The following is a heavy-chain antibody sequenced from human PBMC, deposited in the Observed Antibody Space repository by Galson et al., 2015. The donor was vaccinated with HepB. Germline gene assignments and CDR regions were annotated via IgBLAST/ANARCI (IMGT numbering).Heavy chain of an antibody. V-gene: IGHV4-30-4*01. J-gene: IGHJ6*02. CDR3: ARGKVGGAFYYYGMDA. CDR2: YSGSP. Sequence: YSGSPYYNPSLKSRVTISVDTSKNQFSLKLNSVTATDTAVYYCARGKVGGAFYYYGMDAWGQGTTVTVSS. D-gene: IGHD3-10*01.